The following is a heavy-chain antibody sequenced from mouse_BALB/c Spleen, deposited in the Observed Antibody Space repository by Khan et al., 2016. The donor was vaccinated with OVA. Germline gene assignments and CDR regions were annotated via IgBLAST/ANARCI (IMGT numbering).Heavy chain of an antibody. V-gene: IGHV9-3-1*01. CDR3: TRYHGGY. CDR1: GYTFTNYV. Sequence: QIQLVQSGPELKKPGETVKISCKASGYTFTNYVMNWVKQSPGKGLKWMGWINTYTGETTYADDFKGRFAFSLDTSASTAYLQINSPKNEDTATYFCTRYHGGYWGQGTTLTVSS. J-gene: IGHJ2*01. CDR2: INTYTGET.